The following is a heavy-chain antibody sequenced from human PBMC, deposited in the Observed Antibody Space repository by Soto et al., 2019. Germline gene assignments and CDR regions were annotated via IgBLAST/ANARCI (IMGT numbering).Heavy chain of an antibody. CDR1: GYTFTDYG. V-gene: IGHV1-18*01. CDR2: ISAYNGDT. Sequence: QVPLVQSGAEVTKPGASVNVSCKASGYTFTDYGISWVRQAPGQGLEWMGWISAYNGDTNYAQKLQGRVTMTTDTSTSTAYMELRSLRSDDTAVYYCARWTAYWYFDLWGRGTLVTVSS. D-gene: IGHD2-21*02. J-gene: IGHJ2*01. CDR3: ARWTAYWYFDL.